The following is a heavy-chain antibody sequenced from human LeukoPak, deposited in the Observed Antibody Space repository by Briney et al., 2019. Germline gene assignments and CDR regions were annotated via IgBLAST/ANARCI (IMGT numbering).Heavy chain of an antibody. CDR3: AKGRGCTNGVCYMDY. V-gene: IGHV3-23*01. CDR2: ISGSGGST. CDR1: GFTFSSYA. J-gene: IGHJ4*02. D-gene: IGHD2-8*01. Sequence: PGGSLRLSCAASGFTFSSYAMSWVRQAPGRGLDWVSAISGSGGSTYYADSVKGRFTISRDNSKNTLYLQMNSLRAEDTAVYYCAKGRGCTNGVCYMDYWGQGTLVTVSS.